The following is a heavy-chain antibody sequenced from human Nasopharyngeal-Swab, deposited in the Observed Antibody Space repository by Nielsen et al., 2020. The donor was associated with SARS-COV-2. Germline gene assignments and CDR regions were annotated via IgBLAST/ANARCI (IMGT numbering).Heavy chain of an antibody. Sequence: GGSLRLSCAASGFTVSSNYMSWVRQAPGKGLEWVSVIYSGGSTYYADSVKGRFTLSRDNSKNTLYLQMNSLRAEDTAVYYCARDHRGSYYSDYYYGMDVWGQGTTVTVSS. J-gene: IGHJ6*02. D-gene: IGHD1-26*01. CDR2: IYSGGST. CDR3: ARDHRGSYYSDYYYGMDV. V-gene: IGHV3-53*01. CDR1: GFTVSSNY.